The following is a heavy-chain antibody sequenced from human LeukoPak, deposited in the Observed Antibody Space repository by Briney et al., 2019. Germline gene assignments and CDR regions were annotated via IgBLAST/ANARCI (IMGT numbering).Heavy chain of an antibody. CDR1: GFTFSGYW. CDR3: AKDSTRYYYYYGMDV. CDR2: INQDGSEK. J-gene: IGHJ6*02. V-gene: IGHV3-7*03. Sequence: GGSLRLSCAASGFTFSGYWMSWVRQAPGKGLEWVANINQDGSEKYYVDSVKGRFTISRDNAKNSVYLQMNSLRAEDTALYYCAKDSTRYYYYYGMDVWGQGTTVTVSS.